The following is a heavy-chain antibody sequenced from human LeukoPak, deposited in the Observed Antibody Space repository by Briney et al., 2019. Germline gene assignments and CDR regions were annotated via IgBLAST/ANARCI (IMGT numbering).Heavy chain of an antibody. Sequence: PGGSLRLSCAASGFTFSSYSMNWVRQAPGKGLEWVSSISSSSSYIYYADSVKGRFTISRDNAKNSLYLQMNSLRAEDTAVYYCARDLRLRYFDWFYMDVWGKGATVTVSS. V-gene: IGHV3-21*01. CDR1: GFTFSSYS. D-gene: IGHD3-9*01. CDR2: ISSSSSYI. CDR3: ARDLRLRYFDWFYMDV. J-gene: IGHJ6*03.